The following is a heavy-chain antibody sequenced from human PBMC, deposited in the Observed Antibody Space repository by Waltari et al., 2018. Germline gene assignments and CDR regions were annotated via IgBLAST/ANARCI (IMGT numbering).Heavy chain of an antibody. CDR1: GFTFSSYG. CDR3: ARAPAVAGDYFDY. J-gene: IGHJ4*02. V-gene: IGHV3-33*01. CDR2: IWYDGSNK. Sequence: QVQLVESGGGVVQPGRSLRLSCAASGFTFSSYGMHWVRQAPGKGLEWVAVIWYDGSNKYYADSVKGRFTISRDNSKNTLYLQMNSLRAEDTAVYYCARAPAVAGDYFDYWGQGTLVTVSS. D-gene: IGHD6-19*01.